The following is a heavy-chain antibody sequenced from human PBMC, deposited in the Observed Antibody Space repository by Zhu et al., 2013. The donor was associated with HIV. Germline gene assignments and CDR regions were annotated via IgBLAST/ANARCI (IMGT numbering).Heavy chain of an antibody. V-gene: IGHV4-34*02. J-gene: IGHJ4*02. CDR3: ARGHSSMRGFDY. Sequence: QVQLQQWGAGLLKPVETLSLTCGVHGGAFSGYFWGWIRQPPGKGLEWVGQSNHRGDSNYNPSLKSRVIISVDMSKRQFSLNLTSVTAADTAVYYCARGHSSMRGFDYWGQGTLVTVSS. CDR1: GGAFSGYF. CDR2: SNHRGDS. D-gene: IGHD6-13*01.